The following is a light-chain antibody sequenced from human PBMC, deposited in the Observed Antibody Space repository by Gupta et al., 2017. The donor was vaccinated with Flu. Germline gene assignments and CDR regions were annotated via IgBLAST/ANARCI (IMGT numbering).Light chain of an antibody. CDR2: EVS. V-gene: IGLV2-14*01. CDR3: SSYTSISNIVV. J-gene: IGLJ2*01. Sequence: QSALTQPASVSGSPGQSLTISCTGPSSDVGGYNSFSWSQQPPVTAPKLMIYEVSNRHSGVSNRFSGSKSGTTASLTISGRQAEDEADYYCSSYTSISNIVVFGGGTKLTVL. CDR1: SSDVGGYNS.